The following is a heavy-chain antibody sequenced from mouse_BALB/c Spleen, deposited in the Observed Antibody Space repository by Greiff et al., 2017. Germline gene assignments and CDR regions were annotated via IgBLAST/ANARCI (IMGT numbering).Heavy chain of an antibody. D-gene: IGHD3-1*01. CDR2: ISSGSSTI. J-gene: IGHJ2*01. CDR3: ARGGSGYVDY. V-gene: IGHV5-17*02. CDR1: GFTFSSFG. Sequence: VQLKQSGGGLVQPGGSRKLSCAASGFTFSSFGMHWVRQAPEKGLEWVAYISSGSSTIYYADTVKGRFTISRDNPKNTLFLQMTSLRSEDTAMYYCARGGSGYVDYWGQGTTLTVSS.